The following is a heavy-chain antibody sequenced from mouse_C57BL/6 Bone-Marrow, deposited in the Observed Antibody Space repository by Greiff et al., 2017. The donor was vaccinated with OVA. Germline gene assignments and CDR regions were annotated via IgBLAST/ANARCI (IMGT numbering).Heavy chain of an antibody. J-gene: IGHJ4*01. V-gene: IGHV1-81*01. CDR3: ARQLGKPTYWEGYAMDY. D-gene: IGHD5-5*01. Sequence: QVQLKESGAELARPGASVKLSCKASGYTFTSYGISWVKQRTGQGLEWIGEIYPRSGNTYYNEKFKGKATLTADKSSSTAYMELRSLTSEDSAVYFWARQLGKPTYWEGYAMDYWGQGTSVTVSS. CDR2: IYPRSGNT. CDR1: GYTFTSYG.